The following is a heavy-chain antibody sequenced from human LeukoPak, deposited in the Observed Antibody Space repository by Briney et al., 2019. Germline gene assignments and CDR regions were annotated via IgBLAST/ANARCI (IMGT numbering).Heavy chain of an antibody. D-gene: IGHD2-21*01. CDR1: GFTFSSYA. V-gene: IGHV3-30*04. J-gene: IGHJ5*02. CDR2: ISYDGSNK. Sequence: GSLRLSWAASGFTFSSYAMHWVRQAPGKGLGGVAVISYDGSNKYYAGSVKGRFTISRDNSKNTLYLQMNSLRAEDTAVYYCARDGVEFYNWFDPWGQGTLVTVSS. CDR3: ARDGVEFYNWFDP.